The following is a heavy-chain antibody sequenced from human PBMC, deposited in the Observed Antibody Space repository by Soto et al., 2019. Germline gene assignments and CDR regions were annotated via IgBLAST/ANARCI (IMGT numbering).Heavy chain of an antibody. CDR3: ATKPNGLYYFDY. D-gene: IGHD2-8*01. J-gene: IGHJ4*02. V-gene: IGHV3-23*01. Sequence: SLRLSCAASGFTFSTYAMSWARQAPGKGLEWVSTISGSGADTYYSDSVKGRFTISRDNSKNTLYLQMNSLRAEDTAVYYCATKPNGLYYFDYWGQGALVTGSS. CDR2: ISGSGADT. CDR1: GFTFSTYA.